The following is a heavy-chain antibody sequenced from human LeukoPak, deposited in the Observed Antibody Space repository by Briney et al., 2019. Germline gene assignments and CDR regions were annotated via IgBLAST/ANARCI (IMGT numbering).Heavy chain of an antibody. D-gene: IGHD1-26*01. CDR2: ISYDGSNK. J-gene: IGHJ4*02. Sequence: PGGSLRLSCAASGFTFSSYGMHWVRQAPGKGLEWVAVISYDGSNKYYADSVKGRFTISRDNAKNSLYLQMNSLRAEDRAVYYCARTRSLDNWGQGTLVTVSS. CDR3: ARTRSLDN. CDR1: GFTFSSYG. V-gene: IGHV3-30*03.